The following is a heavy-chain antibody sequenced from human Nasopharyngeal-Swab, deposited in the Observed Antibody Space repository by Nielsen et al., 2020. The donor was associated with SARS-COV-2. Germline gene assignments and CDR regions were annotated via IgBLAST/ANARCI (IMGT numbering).Heavy chain of an antibody. V-gene: IGHV4-34*01. D-gene: IGHD6-13*01. CDR2: INHSGST. CDR1: GGSFSGYY. CDR3: ARGLYSSSRYAAFYDY. Sequence: SETLSLTFAVYGGSFSGYYWSWIRQPPGKGLEWIGEINHSGSTNYNPSLKSRVTISVDTSKSQFSLKLSSVTAADTTVYYCARGLYSSSRYAAFYDYWGQGTLVTVSS. J-gene: IGHJ4*02.